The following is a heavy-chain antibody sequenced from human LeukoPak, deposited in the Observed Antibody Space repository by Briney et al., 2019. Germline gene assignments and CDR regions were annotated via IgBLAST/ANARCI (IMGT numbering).Heavy chain of an antibody. CDR2: ISSSGGTI. CDR1: GFTFSDYY. J-gene: IGHJ6*02. V-gene: IGHV3-11*01. CDR3: ARDGSYGDYGIYYYYGMDV. Sequence: PGGSLRLSCAASGFTFSDYYMSWLRQAPGKGLEWVSYISSSGGTIYYADSVKGRFTISRDNAKNSLYLQMNSLRAEDTAVYYCARDGSYGDYGIYYYYGMDVWGQGTTVTVSS. D-gene: IGHD4-17*01.